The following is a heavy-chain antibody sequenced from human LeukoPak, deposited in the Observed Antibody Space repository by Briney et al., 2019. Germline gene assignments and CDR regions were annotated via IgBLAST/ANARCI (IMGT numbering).Heavy chain of an antibody. J-gene: IGHJ4*02. CDR3: ARRGCSGGSCYYRFDY. CDR2: INPNSGGT. D-gene: IGHD2-15*01. Sequence: ASVKVSCKASGYTFTGYYMHWVRQAPGQGLEWMGWINPNSGGTNYAQKFQGRVTMTRETSISTAYMELSRLRPDDTAVYYCARRGCSGGSCYYRFDYWGQGTLVTVSS. CDR1: GYTFTGYY. V-gene: IGHV1-2*02.